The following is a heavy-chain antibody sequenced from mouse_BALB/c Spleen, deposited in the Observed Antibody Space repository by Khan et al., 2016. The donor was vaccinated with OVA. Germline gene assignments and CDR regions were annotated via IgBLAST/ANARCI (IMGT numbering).Heavy chain of an antibody. Sequence: QVQLKQSGPGLVAPSQSLSITCTVSGFSLTSYGVSWVRQPPGKGLEWLGVIWGDGNTHFHSALRSRLSISKDNSKSQVFLKLNSLQTDDTATYYCAKDRGYYAVDYWGQGTSVTVSS. CDR1: GFSLTSYG. CDR3: AKDRGYYAVDY. CDR2: IWGDGNT. J-gene: IGHJ4*01. V-gene: IGHV2-3*01.